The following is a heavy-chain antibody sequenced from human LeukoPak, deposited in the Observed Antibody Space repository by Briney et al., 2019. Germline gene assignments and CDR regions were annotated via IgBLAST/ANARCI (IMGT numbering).Heavy chain of an antibody. J-gene: IGHJ4*02. CDR3: AKEFDSSGIDY. V-gene: IGHV3-30*18. D-gene: IGHD3-22*01. CDR1: GFTFSSYG. Sequence: GGSLRLSCAASGFTFSSYGMHWVRQAPGEGLEWVAVISYDGSNKYYADSVKGRFTISRDNSKNTLYLQMNSLRAEDTAVYYCAKEFDSSGIDYWGQGTLVTVSS. CDR2: ISYDGSNK.